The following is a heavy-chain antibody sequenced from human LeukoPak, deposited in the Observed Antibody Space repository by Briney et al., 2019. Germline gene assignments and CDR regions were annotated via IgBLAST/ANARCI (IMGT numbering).Heavy chain of an antibody. Sequence: PGGSLRLSCAASGFTFSIYAMHWVRQAPGKGLEWVAVISYDGSNKYYADSVKGRFTISRDNSKNTLYLQMNSLRAEDTAVYYCARATIVVVVAAPGYWGQGTLVTVSS. CDR2: ISYDGSNK. J-gene: IGHJ4*02. CDR1: GFTFSIYA. D-gene: IGHD2-15*01. V-gene: IGHV3-30-3*01. CDR3: ARATIVVVVAAPGY.